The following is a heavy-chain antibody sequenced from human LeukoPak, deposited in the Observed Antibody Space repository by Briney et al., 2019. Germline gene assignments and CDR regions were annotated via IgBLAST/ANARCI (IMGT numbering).Heavy chain of an antibody. Sequence: GGSPRLSCAASGFTFSSYDMHWVRQATGKGLEWVSAIGIAGDTYYPGSVKGRFTISRENAKNSLYLQMNSLRAGDTAVYYCARNYYDSSGLAWGYDIWGQGTMVTVSS. J-gene: IGHJ3*02. CDR2: IGIAGDT. V-gene: IGHV3-13*01. CDR3: ARNYYDSSGLAWGYDI. D-gene: IGHD3-22*01. CDR1: GFTFSSYD.